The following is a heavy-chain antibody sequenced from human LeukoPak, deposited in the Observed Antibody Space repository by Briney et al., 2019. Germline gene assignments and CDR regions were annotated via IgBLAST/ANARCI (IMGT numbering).Heavy chain of an antibody. Sequence: GGSLRLSCAASGFTFSSYHVNWVRQAPGKGLEWVSYITSSSTTIYYADSVEGRFTISRDNAKNSLYLQMNSLRDEDTAVYYSARKGSGYWYFDLWGRGTLVTVSS. D-gene: IGHD3-22*01. V-gene: IGHV3-48*02. J-gene: IGHJ2*01. CDR1: GFTFSSYH. CDR3: ARKGSGYWYFDL. CDR2: ITSSSTTI.